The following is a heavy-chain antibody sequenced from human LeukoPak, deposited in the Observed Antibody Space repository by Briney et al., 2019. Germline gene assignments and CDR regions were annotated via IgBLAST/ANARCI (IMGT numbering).Heavy chain of an antibody. CDR2: ISSSGSII. D-gene: IGHD1-1*01. J-gene: IGHJ6*02. V-gene: IGHV3-11*01. Sequence: KSGGSLRLSCAASGFTFSDYYMSWIRQAPGKGLEWVSYISSSGSIIYYADSVKGRFTISRDNAKNSLYLQMNSLRAEDTAVYYCARGARRTFYYYGMDVWGQGTTVTVSS. CDR3: ARGARRTFYYYGMDV. CDR1: GFTFSDYY.